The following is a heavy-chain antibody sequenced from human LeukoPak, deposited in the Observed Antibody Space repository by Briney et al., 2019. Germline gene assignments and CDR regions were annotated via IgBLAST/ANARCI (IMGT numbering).Heavy chain of an antibody. CDR1: GDSISGYY. CDR3: ARFGSWYYFDY. J-gene: IGHJ4*02. V-gene: IGHV4-59*08. CDR2: LYYTGRA. Sequence: PSETLSLTCNVSGDSISGYYWSWVRQPPGKGLEWIGYLYYTGRASYNPSLRNRVTISDDTSKNQFSLIMTSVTAADTAVYYCARFGSWYYFDYWGQGTLVTVSS. D-gene: IGHD6-13*01.